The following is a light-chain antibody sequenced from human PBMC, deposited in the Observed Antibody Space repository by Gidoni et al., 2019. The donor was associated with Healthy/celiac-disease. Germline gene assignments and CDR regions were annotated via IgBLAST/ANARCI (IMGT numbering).Light chain of an antibody. V-gene: IGKV1-5*03. CDR1: QRISSW. CDR2: KAS. Sequence: DIQMTQSPSTLSASVGDRVTITCRASQRISSWLAWYQQKPGKAPKLLIYKASSLESGVPSRFSGRGSGTEFTLTISSLQPDDFATYYCQQYNSYSITFGQGTRLEIK. CDR3: QQYNSYSIT. J-gene: IGKJ5*01.